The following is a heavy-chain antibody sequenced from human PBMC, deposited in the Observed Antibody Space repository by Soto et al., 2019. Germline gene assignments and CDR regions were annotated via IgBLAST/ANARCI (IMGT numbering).Heavy chain of an antibody. CDR2: ISYDGSNK. V-gene: IGHV3-30*18. Sequence: QVQLVESGGGVVQPGRSLRLSCAASGFTFSSYGMHWVRRAPGKGLEWVAVISYDGSNKYYADSVKGRFTISRDNSKNTLYLQMNSLRAEDTAVYYCAKDLSFEWFGAVYYYGMDVWGQGTTVTVSS. CDR1: GFTFSSYG. J-gene: IGHJ6*02. D-gene: IGHD3-10*01. CDR3: AKDLSFEWFGAVYYYGMDV.